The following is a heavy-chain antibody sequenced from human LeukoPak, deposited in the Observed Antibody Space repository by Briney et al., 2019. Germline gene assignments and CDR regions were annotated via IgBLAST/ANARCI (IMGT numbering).Heavy chain of an antibody. CDR3: ARHGGITIFGGAQPGGAFDI. CDR1: GGTFSNYA. CDR2: IIPIFGTA. Sequence: SVKVSCKASGGTFSNYAISWMRQAPGQGLEWMGGIIPIFGTANYAQKLQGRVTITTDESTTTAYMELSSLRSEDTAVYYCARHGGITIFGGAQPGGAFDIWGQGTMVTVSS. J-gene: IGHJ3*02. V-gene: IGHV1-69*05. D-gene: IGHD3-3*01.